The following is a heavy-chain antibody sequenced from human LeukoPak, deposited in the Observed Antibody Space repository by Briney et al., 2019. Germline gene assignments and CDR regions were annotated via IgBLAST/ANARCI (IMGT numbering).Heavy chain of an antibody. V-gene: IGHV4-59*01. CDR2: IFYSGST. Sequence: SETLSLTCTVFGDSISSYYWSWIRQPPGEGLQWIGYIFYSGSTNYDASLRSRVAISVDTSKNQFSLRLTSVTAADTAVYYCAGRSARYFDHWGQGALVTVSS. J-gene: IGHJ4*02. D-gene: IGHD1-26*01. CDR3: AGRSARYFDH. CDR1: GDSISSYY.